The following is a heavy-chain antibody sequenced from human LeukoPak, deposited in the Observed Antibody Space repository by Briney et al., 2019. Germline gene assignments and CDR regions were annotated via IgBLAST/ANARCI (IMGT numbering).Heavy chain of an antibody. CDR1: GFTFSSYG. CDR2: ISGSGGST. V-gene: IGHV3-23*01. D-gene: IGHD2-2*01. Sequence: GGSLRLSCAASGFTFSSYGMSWVRQAPGKGLEWVSAISGSGGSTYYADSVKGRFTISRDNSKNTLYLQMNSLRAEDTAVYYCARATSWDWYFDLWGRGTLVTVSS. CDR3: ARATSWDWYFDL. J-gene: IGHJ2*01.